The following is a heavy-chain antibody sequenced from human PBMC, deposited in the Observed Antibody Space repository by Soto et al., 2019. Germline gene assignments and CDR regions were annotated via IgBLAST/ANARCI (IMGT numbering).Heavy chain of an antibody. CDR1: GGSISSGGYY. V-gene: IGHV4-31*03. D-gene: IGHD3-3*01. CDR3: ARDGFRSGGLRFYGMDV. CDR2: IYYSGST. J-gene: IGHJ6*02. Sequence: QVQLQESDPGLVKPSQTLSLTSTVSGGSISSGGYYWSWIHQHPGKGLEWIGYIYYSGSTYYNPSLKSRVTISVDTSKNQFSLKLSSVTAADTAVYYCARDGFRSGGLRFYGMDVWGQGTTVTVSS.